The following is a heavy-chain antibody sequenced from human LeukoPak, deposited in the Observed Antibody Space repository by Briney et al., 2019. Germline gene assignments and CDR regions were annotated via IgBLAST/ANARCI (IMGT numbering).Heavy chain of an antibody. CDR2: IKHDGSEQ. CDR1: GFTFSNAW. J-gene: IGHJ4*02. D-gene: IGHD1-26*01. Sequence: PGGSLRLSCAASGFTFSNAWMSWVRQAPGKGLEWVANIKHDGSEQYYVDSVKGRFTLSRDNPKNSLYLQMNSLRAEDTAVYYCAKGQYSGSTYYFDYWGQGILVIVSS. V-gene: IGHV3-7*01. CDR3: AKGQYSGSTYYFDY.